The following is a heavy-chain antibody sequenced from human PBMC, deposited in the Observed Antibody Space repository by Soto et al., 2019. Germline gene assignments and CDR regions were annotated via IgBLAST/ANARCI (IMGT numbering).Heavy chain of an antibody. CDR3: AAEPRPPWRMVITTALFDP. Sequence: ASVKVSCKASGFTFTSSAVQWVRQARGQRLEWIGWIVVGSGNTNYAQKFQERVTITRDMSTSTAYMELSSLRSEDTAVYYCAAEPRPPWRMVITTALFDPWGQGTLVTVSS. D-gene: IGHD3-22*01. CDR2: IVVGSGNT. V-gene: IGHV1-58*01. CDR1: GFTFTSSA. J-gene: IGHJ5*02.